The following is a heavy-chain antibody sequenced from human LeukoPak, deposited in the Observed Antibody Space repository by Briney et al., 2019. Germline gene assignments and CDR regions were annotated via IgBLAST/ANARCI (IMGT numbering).Heavy chain of an antibody. CDR3: ARGPRGFLTSLEGDYYMDV. V-gene: IGHV1-8*03. D-gene: IGHD3-3*01. CDR2: MNPNSGNT. Sequence: ASVKVSCKASGYTFTSHDINWVRQASGQGLEWMGWMNPNSGNTGYAQKFQGRVAITRNTSIGTAYMDLSSLRSEDTALYYCARGPRGFLTSLEGDYYMDVWGEGTTVTVSS. J-gene: IGHJ6*03. CDR1: GYTFTSHD.